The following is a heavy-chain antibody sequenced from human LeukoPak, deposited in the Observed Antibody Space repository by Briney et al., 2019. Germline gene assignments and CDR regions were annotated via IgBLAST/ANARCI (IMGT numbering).Heavy chain of an antibody. CDR1: GGSISSYY. CDR3: ASTYYYDSSGYFYFDY. CDR2: IYYSGST. V-gene: IGHV4-59*01. J-gene: IGHJ4*02. Sequence: SGTLSLTCAVSGGSISSYYWSWIRQPPGKGLEWIGYIYYSGSTNYNPSLKSRVTISVDTSKNQFSLKLSSVTAADTAVYYCASTYYYDSSGYFYFDYWGQGTLVTVSS. D-gene: IGHD3-22*01.